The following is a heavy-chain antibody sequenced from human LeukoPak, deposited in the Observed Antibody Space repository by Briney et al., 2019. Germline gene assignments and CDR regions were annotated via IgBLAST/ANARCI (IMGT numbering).Heavy chain of an antibody. CDR2: ISGSGGTI. Sequence: GGSLRLSCAASGFTFSSYEMNWVRQAPRKGLEWISYISGSGGTIYYADSVKGRFTISRDNAKNSLYLQMNSLRAEDVAIYYCAETMTTVPYWGQGTQVTVSS. V-gene: IGHV3-48*03. J-gene: IGHJ4*02. D-gene: IGHD4-17*01. CDR1: GFTFSSYE. CDR3: AETMTTVPY.